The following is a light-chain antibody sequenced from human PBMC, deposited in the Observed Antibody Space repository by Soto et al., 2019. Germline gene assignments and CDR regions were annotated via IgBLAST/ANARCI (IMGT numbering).Light chain of an antibody. Sequence: ETVMTQSTATLSVSPGERATLSCRASQSVNSDLAWYQQKPGQAPRLLIYGASTRATGIPARFSGSGSGTEFTLTISSLQSEDFAVYYCHQYDNWPETFGQGTKVEIK. CDR2: GAS. CDR3: HQYDNWPET. V-gene: IGKV3-15*01. CDR1: QSVNSD. J-gene: IGKJ1*01.